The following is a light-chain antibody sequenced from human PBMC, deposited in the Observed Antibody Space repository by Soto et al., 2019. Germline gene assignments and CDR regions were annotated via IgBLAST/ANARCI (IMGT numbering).Light chain of an antibody. CDR2: DVS. V-gene: IGKV1-5*01. CDR1: QSITTW. J-gene: IGKJ4*01. CDR3: QQYNTYSSLT. Sequence: DIQMTQSPSTVSAYVGDSVTITCRASQSITTWLAWYQQRPGKAPKLLIYDVSSLQSGVPSRFSGSGSGTEFTLTISSLQPDDFATYYCQQYNTYSSLTFGGGTKVEIK.